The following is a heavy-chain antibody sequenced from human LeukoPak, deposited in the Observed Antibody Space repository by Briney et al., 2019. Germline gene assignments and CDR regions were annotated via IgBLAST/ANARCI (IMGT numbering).Heavy chain of an antibody. CDR3: AILRRNTDRSGYYYFYNY. J-gene: IGHJ4*02. D-gene: IGHD3-22*01. Sequence: GGSLRLSCAASGFTFSYYSINWVRQAPGKGLEWVSSSNPTSTSIYYADAVKGRFTISRDNAKSSLYLQMNRLRAEDTARYYCAILRRNTDRSGYYYFYNYWGQGIQVTVSS. V-gene: IGHV3-21*01. CDR1: GFTFSYYS. CDR2: SNPTSTSI.